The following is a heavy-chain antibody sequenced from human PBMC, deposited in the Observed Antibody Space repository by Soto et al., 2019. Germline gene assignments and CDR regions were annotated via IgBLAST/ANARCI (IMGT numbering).Heavy chain of an antibody. D-gene: IGHD2-15*01. J-gene: IGHJ4*02. CDR1: GFTFSSYA. CDR2: ISSSGGST. V-gene: IGHV3-23*01. Sequence: VQLLESGGGLVQPGGSLRLSCAASGFTFSSYAMSWVRQAPGKGLEWVSTISSSGGSTNYADSVKCRFTISRDSSKNTLYLQMNSLRAEDTAVYYCARDLAVVAFSGQHDYWGQGTLVTVSS. CDR3: ARDLAVVAFSGQHDY.